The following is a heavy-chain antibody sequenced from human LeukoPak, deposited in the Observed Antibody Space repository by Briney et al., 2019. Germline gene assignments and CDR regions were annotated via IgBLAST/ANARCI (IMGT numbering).Heavy chain of an antibody. CDR2: INPRGDAT. Sequence: ASVTVSCTASGNTFIGYWIHWVRQAPGQGLEWMGAINPRGDATIGAQKFQGRVTTTRDTSTSTVYIELSSLRSEDTAVYYCAREGQQLKHFDYWGQGSLVTVSS. D-gene: IGHD1-1*01. J-gene: IGHJ4*02. CDR1: GNTFIGYW. CDR3: AREGQQLKHFDY. V-gene: IGHV1-46*01.